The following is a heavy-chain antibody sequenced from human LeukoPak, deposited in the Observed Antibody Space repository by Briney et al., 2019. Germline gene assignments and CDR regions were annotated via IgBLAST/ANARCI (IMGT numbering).Heavy chain of an antibody. CDR2: INTNTGNP. CDR1: GYTFTRYA. J-gene: IGHJ6*02. Sequence: ASVKVSCKASGYTFTRYAINWLRQAPGQGLEWMGWINTNTGNPTYAQGFTGRFVFSLDTSVSTAYLQISSLKAEDTAVYYCAREKAAYCSGGSCSYGMDVWGQGTTVTVSS. CDR3: AREKAAYCSGGSCSYGMDV. D-gene: IGHD2-15*01. V-gene: IGHV7-4-1*02.